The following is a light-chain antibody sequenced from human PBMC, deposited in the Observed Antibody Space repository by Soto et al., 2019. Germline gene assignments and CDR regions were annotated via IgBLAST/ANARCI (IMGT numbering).Light chain of an antibody. CDR3: QQRHMWPIT. CDR1: QSVRSD. CDR2: DAS. J-gene: IGKJ5*01. V-gene: IGKV3-11*01. Sequence: DIVLTQSPATRSLSPGERATLSCRASQSVRSDLAWYQQKPGQAPRLLIYDASRRATGIPARFSGSGSGTDFTLTISSLEPEDSAVYYCQQRHMWPITFGQGTRLEIK.